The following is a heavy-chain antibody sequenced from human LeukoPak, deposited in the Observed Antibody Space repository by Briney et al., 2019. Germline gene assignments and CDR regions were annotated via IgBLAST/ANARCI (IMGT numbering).Heavy chain of an antibody. CDR2: IYYSGTT. CDR1: GYSISYGGYY. D-gene: IGHD6-19*01. Sequence: SETLSLTCTASGYSISYGGYYWSWLRQYPGKGLEWIGYIYYSGTTSYNPSLKSRVTISVDTSKNQFSLKLSSVTAADTAVYYCARAGLANYYYYMDVWGKGTTVTVSS. V-gene: IGHV4-31*03. CDR3: ARAGLANYYYYMDV. J-gene: IGHJ6*03.